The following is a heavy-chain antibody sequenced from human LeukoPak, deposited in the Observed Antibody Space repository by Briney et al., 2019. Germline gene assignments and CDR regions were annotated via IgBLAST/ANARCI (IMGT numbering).Heavy chain of an antibody. V-gene: IGHV3-30-3*01. Sequence: PGGSLRLSCAASGFTFSSSAVHWVRQAPDEGLEWVAVISYDGSNKYYADSVKGRFTISRDNSKNTLYLQMNSLRADDTAVYYCARDRDSSGWYEGFDYWGQGTLVTASS. CDR3: ARDRDSSGWYEGFDY. D-gene: IGHD6-19*01. CDR1: GFTFSSSA. J-gene: IGHJ4*02. CDR2: ISYDGSNK.